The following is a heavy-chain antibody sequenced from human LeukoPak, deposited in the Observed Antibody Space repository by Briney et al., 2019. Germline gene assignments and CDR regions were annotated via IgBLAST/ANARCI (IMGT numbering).Heavy chain of an antibody. Sequence: ASVKVSCKASGYTFTSYDINWVRQATGQGLEWMGWMNPNSGNTGSAQNFQGRVTITADKFTSTAYMELSSLRSEDTAVYYCARNDFWSGYGALYYYYMDVWGKGTTVTVSS. V-gene: IGHV1-8*01. CDR3: ARNDFWSGYGALYYYYMDV. CDR1: GYTFTSYD. D-gene: IGHD3-3*01. J-gene: IGHJ6*03. CDR2: MNPNSGNT.